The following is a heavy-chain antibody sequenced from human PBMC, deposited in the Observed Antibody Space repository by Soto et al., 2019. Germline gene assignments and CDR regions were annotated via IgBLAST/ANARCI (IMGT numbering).Heavy chain of an antibody. D-gene: IGHD2-2*01. Sequence: SETLSLTCTVSGGSLSSYYWSWIRQPPGKGLEWIGYIYYSGSTNYNPSLQSRVTISVDTSKNQFSLKLSSVTAADTAVYYCARAIYCISTSCYYFDYWGQGTLVTVSS. CDR3: ARAIYCISTSCYYFDY. J-gene: IGHJ4*02. CDR1: GGSLSSYY. CDR2: IYYSGST. V-gene: IGHV4-59*01.